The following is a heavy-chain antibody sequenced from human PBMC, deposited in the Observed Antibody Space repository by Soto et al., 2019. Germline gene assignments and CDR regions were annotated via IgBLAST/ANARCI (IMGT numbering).Heavy chain of an antibody. CDR3: ARVAGIAVAGTGGVLDY. Sequence: GGSLRLSCAASGFTFSSYDMHWVRQATGKGLEWVSAIGTAGDTYYPGSVKGRFTISRENAKNPLYLQMNSLRAEDTAVYYCARVAGIAVAGTGGVLDYWGQGQWSPSPQ. J-gene: IGHJ4*02. V-gene: IGHV3-13*01. CDR1: GFTFSSYD. CDR2: IGTAGDT. D-gene: IGHD6-19*01.